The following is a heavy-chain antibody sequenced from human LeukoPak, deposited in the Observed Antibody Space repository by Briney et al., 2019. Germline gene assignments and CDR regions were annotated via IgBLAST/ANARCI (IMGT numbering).Heavy chain of an antibody. CDR2: IRYDGSNK. D-gene: IGHD6-6*01. V-gene: IGHV3-30*02. CDR3: ARWPYSSSYYFDY. Sequence: PGGSLRLSCAASGFTFSSYGMHWVRQAPGKGLEWVAFIRYDGSNKYYADSVKGRFTISRDNAKNSLYLQMNSLRAEDTAVYYCARWPYSSSYYFDYWGQGTLVTVSS. CDR1: GFTFSSYG. J-gene: IGHJ4*02.